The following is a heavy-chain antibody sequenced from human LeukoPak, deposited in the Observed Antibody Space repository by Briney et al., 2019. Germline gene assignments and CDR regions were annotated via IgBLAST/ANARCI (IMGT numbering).Heavy chain of an antibody. Sequence: GSLRLSCAASGFTFSSYGMTWVRQAPGKGLEWVSYISSSSSTIYYADSVKGRFTISRDNAKNSLYLQLNSLRAEDTAVYYCSKVAKYYYGSETYYFFEHWGKGTPVTAS. D-gene: IGHD3-10*01. CDR2: ISSSSSTI. J-gene: IGHJ6*03. CDR1: GFTFSSYG. V-gene: IGHV3-48*01. CDR3: SKVAKYYYGSETYYFFEH.